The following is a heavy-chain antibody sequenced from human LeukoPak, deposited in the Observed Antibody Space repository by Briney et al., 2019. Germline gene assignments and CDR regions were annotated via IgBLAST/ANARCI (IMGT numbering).Heavy chain of an antibody. J-gene: IGHJ4*02. CDR3: AKAHSSSWYPHFDY. CDR1: GFTFSSYD. D-gene: IGHD6-13*01. V-gene: IGHV3-30*02. Sequence: PGGSLRLSCAASGFTFSSYDMHWVRQTPGKGLEWVAFIRYDGSNKYYADSVKGRFTISRDNSKNTLYLQMNSLRAEDTAVYYCAKAHSSSWYPHFDYWGQGTLVTVSS. CDR2: IRYDGSNK.